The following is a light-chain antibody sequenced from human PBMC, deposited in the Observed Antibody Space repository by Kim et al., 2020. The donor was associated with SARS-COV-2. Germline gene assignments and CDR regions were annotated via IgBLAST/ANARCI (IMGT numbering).Light chain of an antibody. CDR3: QQYGISPGT. Sequence: LCPGERATLSCRASQSLSSFLAWYQQKPGQAPRLLIYGAAIRATGIPDRFSGSESGTDFTLAISRLEPEDSAVYYCQQYGISPGTFGQGTKVDIK. CDR2: GAA. V-gene: IGKV3-20*01. CDR1: QSLSSF. J-gene: IGKJ1*01.